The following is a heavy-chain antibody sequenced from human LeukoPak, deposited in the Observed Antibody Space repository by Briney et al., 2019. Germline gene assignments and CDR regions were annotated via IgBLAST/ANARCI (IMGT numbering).Heavy chain of an antibody. CDR3: AKDRERYYDSSGYFDY. CDR1: GFTFSSYA. J-gene: IGHJ4*02. CDR2: ISGSGGST. Sequence: GGSLRLSCAASGFTFSSYAMSWVRQAPGKGLEWASAISGSGGSTYYADSVKGRFTISRDNSKNTLYLQMNSLRAEDTAVYYCAKDRERYYDSSGYFDYWGQGTLVTVSS. D-gene: IGHD3-22*01. V-gene: IGHV3-23*01.